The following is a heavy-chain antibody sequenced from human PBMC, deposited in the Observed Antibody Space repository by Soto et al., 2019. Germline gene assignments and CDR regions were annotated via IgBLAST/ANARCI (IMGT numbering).Heavy chain of an antibody. CDR2: IYSDGST. V-gene: IGHV3-53*01. Sequence: PGGSLRLSCTASGFTVSSNYMTWVRQAPGKGLEWVSVIYSDGSTYYADSVKGRFTISRDNSKNTLFLQMNSLRAEDTAVYYCAREIGTSLDSWGQGTLVTVSS. CDR3: AREIGTSLDS. J-gene: IGHJ4*02. D-gene: IGHD6-13*01. CDR1: GFTVSSNY.